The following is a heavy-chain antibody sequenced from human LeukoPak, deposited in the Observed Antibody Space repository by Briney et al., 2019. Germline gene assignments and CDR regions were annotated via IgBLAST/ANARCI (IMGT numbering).Heavy chain of an antibody. CDR3: ASLPRAGYCSSTSCSPSYYYYGMDV. D-gene: IGHD2-2*01. V-gene: IGHV4-31*03. J-gene: IGHJ6*02. CDR2: IYYSGST. Sequence: PSETLSLTCTVSGGSISSGGYYWSWIRQHPGKGLEWIGYIYYSGSTYYNPSLKSRVTISVDTSKNQFSLKLSSVTAADTAVYYCASLPRAGYCSSTSCSPSYYYYGMDVWGQGTTVTVSS. CDR1: GGSISSGGYY.